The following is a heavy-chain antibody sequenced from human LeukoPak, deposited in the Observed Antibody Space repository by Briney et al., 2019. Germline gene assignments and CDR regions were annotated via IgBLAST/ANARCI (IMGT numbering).Heavy chain of an antibody. CDR2: ITSGGDYI. Sequence: GGSLRLSCAASGFTFNTFNMNWVRQAPGKGLEWVSSITSGGDYIYYADSVKGRFTTSRDNAKNSLYLQMNSLRAEDTAVYYCARVSGSSWYGAFDIWGQGTMVTVSS. J-gene: IGHJ3*02. D-gene: IGHD6-13*01. V-gene: IGHV3-21*01. CDR1: GFTFNTFN. CDR3: ARVSGSSWYGAFDI.